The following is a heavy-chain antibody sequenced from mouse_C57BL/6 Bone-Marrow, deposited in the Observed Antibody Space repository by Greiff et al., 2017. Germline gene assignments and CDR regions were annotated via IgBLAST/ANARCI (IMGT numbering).Heavy chain of an antibody. J-gene: IGHJ2*01. CDR1: GYTFTSYW. Sequence: QVQLQQSGAELVKPGASVKLSCKASGYTFTSYWMQWVKQRPGQGLEWIGEIDPSDSYTNYNQKFKGKATLTVDTSSSTAYMQLSSLTSEDSAVYYCAREGYYYGSPYFDYWGQGTTLTVSS. D-gene: IGHD1-1*01. CDR2: IDPSDSYT. V-gene: IGHV1-50*01. CDR3: AREGYYYGSPYFDY.